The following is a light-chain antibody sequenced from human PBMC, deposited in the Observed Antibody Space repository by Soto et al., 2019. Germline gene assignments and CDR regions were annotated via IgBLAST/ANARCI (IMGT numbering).Light chain of an antibody. CDR1: QSVSSSF. J-gene: IGKJ4*01. V-gene: IGKV3-20*01. CDR3: QQYDNSPLT. CDR2: GAS. Sequence: EIVLTQSPGTLSLSPGERATLSCRASQSVSSSFLAWYQQKPGQAPRLLIYGASSRATGIPDRFSGSGSGTEFTITISRLEPEDFAVYYCQQYDNSPLTFGGGTKVEIK.